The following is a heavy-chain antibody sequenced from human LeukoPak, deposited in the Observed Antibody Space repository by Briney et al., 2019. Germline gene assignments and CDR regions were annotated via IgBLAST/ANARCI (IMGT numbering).Heavy chain of an antibody. CDR3: ARGGTGSGWYGVPFDY. CDR2: ISAYNGNT. CDR1: GYTFTSYG. D-gene: IGHD6-19*01. V-gene: IGHV1-18*01. J-gene: IGHJ4*02. Sequence: AVTVSCTASGYTFTSYGISLVRQAPAQGLEWMGWISAYNGNTNYSQKLQGRVTMTTDTSTSTAYMELRSLRSDDTAVYYCARGGTGSGWYGVPFDYWGQGTLVTVSS.